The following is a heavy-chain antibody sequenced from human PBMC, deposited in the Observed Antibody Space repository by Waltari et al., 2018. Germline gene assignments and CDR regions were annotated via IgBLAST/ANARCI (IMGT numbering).Heavy chain of an antibody. J-gene: IGHJ6*02. Sequence: EAQLLESGGALVQPGGSLRLSCAASGFSFDSYAMSWVRQAPGKGRALVSAISGDRSRTYFADSVRGRVTISRDNSKNTLYLHMNSLRAEDTAVYYCATPQRFRTFYDYGMDVWGRGTTVTVSS. D-gene: IGHD3-16*01. CDR3: ATPQRFRTFYDYGMDV. CDR2: ISGDRSRT. CDR1: GFSFDSYA. V-gene: IGHV3-23*01.